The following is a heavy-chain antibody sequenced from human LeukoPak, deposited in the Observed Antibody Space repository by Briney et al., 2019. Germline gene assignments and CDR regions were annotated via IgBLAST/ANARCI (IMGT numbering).Heavy chain of an antibody. D-gene: IGHD3-16*01. CDR3: ARGLGGASYYMDV. CDR1: GGSISSFY. CDR2: IDTSGST. J-gene: IGHJ6*03. Sequence: SETLSLTCTVSGGSISSFYWSWVRQPAGKGLEWIGRIDTSGSTHYNPSLKSRITMSLDTSKNQFSLNLSSVTVADTAVYYCARGLGGASYYMDVWGKGTTVTVSS. V-gene: IGHV4-4*07.